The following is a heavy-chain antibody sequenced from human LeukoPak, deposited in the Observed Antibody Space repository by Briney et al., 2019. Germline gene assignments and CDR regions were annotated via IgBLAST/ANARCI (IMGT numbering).Heavy chain of an antibody. Sequence: PGGSLRLSCAASGFTFSSYWMNWVRQAPGKGLEWVANIKQDGSEKYYVDSVKGRFTMSRDTAKNSLYLQMNSLRAEDTAVYYCAREKPQSYYFDYWGQGALVTVSS. CDR3: AREKPQSYYFDY. V-gene: IGHV3-7*01. J-gene: IGHJ4*02. CDR1: GFTFSSYW. CDR2: IKQDGSEK.